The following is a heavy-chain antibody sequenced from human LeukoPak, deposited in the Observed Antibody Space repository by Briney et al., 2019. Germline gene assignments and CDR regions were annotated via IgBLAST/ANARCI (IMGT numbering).Heavy chain of an antibody. D-gene: IGHD4-11*01. CDR1: GFNFRSYE. CDR3: ARDSFCDGNYQADFFDD. CDR2: ISGSGDTI. J-gene: IGHJ4*02. Sequence: GWSLRLSCAASGFNFRSYEMNWVRQAPGKGLEWLSYISGSGDTIYYADSVKGRFSISRDNAKNSLYLQMNSLRAEDTAIYYCARDSFCDGNYQADFFDDWGQGTLVTVSS. V-gene: IGHV3-48*03.